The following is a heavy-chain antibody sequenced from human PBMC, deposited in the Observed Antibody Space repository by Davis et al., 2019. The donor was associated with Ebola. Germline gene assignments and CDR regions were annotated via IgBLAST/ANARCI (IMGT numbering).Heavy chain of an antibody. Sequence: PGGSLRLSCEASGFTFSSNVMTWVRQAPGKGLEWVSTISDNGGRTHYADSVRGRFTVSRDNPKNKLYLQINSLKAEDTTVYYYAKNRVGIFTDITDYWTQRTLLTVSS. CDR1: GFTFSSNV. J-gene: IGHJ4*02. CDR2: ISDNGGRT. CDR3: AKNRVGIFTDITDY. D-gene: IGHD3-10*01. V-gene: IGHV3-23*01.